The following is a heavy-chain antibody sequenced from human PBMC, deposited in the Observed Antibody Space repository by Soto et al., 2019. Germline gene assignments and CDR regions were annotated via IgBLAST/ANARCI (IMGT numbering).Heavy chain of an antibody. CDR2: IHSDGNT. Sequence: GGSLRLSCAASGFNVSSNSMNWVRQAPGKGLEWLSLIHSDGNTKYADSVKGRFTISRDSFENTFYLQMNSLRAEDTAVYYCARHVWLESCGQGTLVTVSS. J-gene: IGHJ5*01. CDR3: ARHVWLES. CDR1: GFNVSSNS. V-gene: IGHV3-53*01. D-gene: IGHD3-10*02.